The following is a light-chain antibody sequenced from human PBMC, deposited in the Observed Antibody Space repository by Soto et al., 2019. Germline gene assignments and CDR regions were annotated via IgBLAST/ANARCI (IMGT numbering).Light chain of an antibody. CDR3: SSWDDSLNVF. CDR2: RND. Sequence: QSVLTQPPSTSGTPGQRVTISCSGSNSNIGSTTVNWYQQLPGTAPKVVIYRNDQRPSGVPDRFSGSKSGTSATLAISGLQSEDEADYYCSSWDDSLNVFFGGGTKLTVL. J-gene: IGLJ2*01. V-gene: IGLV1-44*01. CDR1: NSNIGSTT.